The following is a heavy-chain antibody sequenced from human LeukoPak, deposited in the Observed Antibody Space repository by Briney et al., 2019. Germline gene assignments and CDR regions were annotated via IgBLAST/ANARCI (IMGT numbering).Heavy chain of an antibody. CDR2: ISGSGDST. Sequence: GGSLRLSCAASGLTFTSHAMNWVRQAPGKGLEWVSVISGSGDSTNYADSVKGRFTVSRDNSKNMLYLQMNVLRAEDTAVYYCAKGETYYDFWSGYTSLKWFDPWGQGTLVTVSS. CDR1: GLTFTSHA. V-gene: IGHV3-23*01. D-gene: IGHD3-3*01. J-gene: IGHJ5*02. CDR3: AKGETYYDFWSGYTSLKWFDP.